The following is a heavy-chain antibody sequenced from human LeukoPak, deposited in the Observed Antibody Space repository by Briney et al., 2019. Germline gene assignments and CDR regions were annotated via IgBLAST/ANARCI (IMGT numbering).Heavy chain of an antibody. Sequence: GGSLRLSCAASGFTFSSYAMSWVRQAPGKGLEWDSAISGSGGSTYYADSVKGRFTISRDNSKNTLYLQMNSLRAEDTAVYYCANQNGYYYGSGRLIDYWGQGTLVTVSS. CDR2: ISGSGGST. CDR1: GFTFSSYA. D-gene: IGHD3-10*01. CDR3: ANQNGYYYGSGRLIDY. J-gene: IGHJ4*02. V-gene: IGHV3-23*01.